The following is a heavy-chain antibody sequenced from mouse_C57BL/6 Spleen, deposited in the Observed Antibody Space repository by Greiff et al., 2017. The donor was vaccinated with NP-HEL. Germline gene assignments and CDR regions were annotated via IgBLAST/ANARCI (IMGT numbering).Heavy chain of an antibody. D-gene: IGHD1-1*01. J-gene: IGHJ2*01. Sequence: VQLQQPGAELVMPGASVKLSCKASGYTFTSYWMHWVKQRPGQGLEWIGELDPSDSDTNYNQQFKGKATLTVDKSSNTASMQLSSLTSEDAAVYYYARVPYGGFYYFDYWGQGTTLTVSS. CDR2: LDPSDSDT. CDR3: ARVPYGGFYYFDY. V-gene: IGHV1-69*01. CDR1: GYTFTSYW.